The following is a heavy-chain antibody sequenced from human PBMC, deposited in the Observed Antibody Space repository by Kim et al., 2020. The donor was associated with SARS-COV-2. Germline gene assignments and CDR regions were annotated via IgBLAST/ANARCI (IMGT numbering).Heavy chain of an antibody. CDR3: ARGPSAWRFDP. D-gene: IGHD6-19*01. CDR1: GGSISSHY. J-gene: IGHJ5*02. Sequence: SETLSLTCSVSGGSISSHYWSWIRRPPGEGLELLGYIYFTGSTNYNPSLKSRVTISVDTSKNQFSLKVTSVTAADTAVYYCARGPSAWRFDPWGQGTLVIVSS. V-gene: IGHV4-59*11. CDR2: IYFTGST.